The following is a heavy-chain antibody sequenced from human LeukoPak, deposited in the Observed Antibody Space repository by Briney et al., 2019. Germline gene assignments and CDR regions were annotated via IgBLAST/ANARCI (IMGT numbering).Heavy chain of an antibody. J-gene: IGHJ6*02. CDR2: INPSSGTT. V-gene: IGHV1-46*01. CDR3: ARGPAGTNYYFYGMDV. Sequence: GASVKVSCKTSGYTFTNYYMHWVRQAPGQGLEWMGIINPSSGTTSFAQKFQGRVTMTRDTSTSTLYMQLSGLRSEDTAVCYCARGPAGTNYYFYGMDVWGQGTTVTVPS. D-gene: IGHD6-13*01. CDR1: GYTFTNYY.